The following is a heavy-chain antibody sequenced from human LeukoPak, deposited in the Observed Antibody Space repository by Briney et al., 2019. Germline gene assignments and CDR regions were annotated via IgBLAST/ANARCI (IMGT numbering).Heavy chain of an antibody. CDR1: GGSISSGSYY. CDR2: IYTSGST. CDR3: ARDRSIAASPMRFDP. D-gene: IGHD6-6*01. Sequence: SETLSLTCTVSGGSISSGSYYWSWIRQPAGKGLEWIGRIYTSGSTNYNPSLKSRVTISVDTSKNQFSLKLSSVTAADTAVYYCARDRSIAASPMRFDPWGQGTLVTVSS. V-gene: IGHV4-61*02. J-gene: IGHJ5*02.